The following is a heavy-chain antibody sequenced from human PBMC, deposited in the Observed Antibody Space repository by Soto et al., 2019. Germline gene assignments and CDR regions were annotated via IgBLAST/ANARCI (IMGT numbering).Heavy chain of an antibody. D-gene: IGHD3-10*01. J-gene: IGHJ4*02. CDR3: ARFGELLFDY. V-gene: IGHV3-30-3*01. CDR1: GFTFSSYA. Sequence: VQLVESGGGVVQPGRSLRLSCAASGFTFSSYAMHWVRQAPGKGLEWVAVISYDGSNKYYADSVKGRFTISRDNSKNTLYLQMNSLRAEDTAVYYCARFGELLFDYWGQGTLVTVSS. CDR2: ISYDGSNK.